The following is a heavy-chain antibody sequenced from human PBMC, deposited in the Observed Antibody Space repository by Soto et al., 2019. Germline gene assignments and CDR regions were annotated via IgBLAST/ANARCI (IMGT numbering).Heavy chain of an antibody. CDR2: IWYDGSNK. J-gene: IGHJ4*02. Sequence: GGSLRLSCAASGFTFSSYGMHWVRQALGKGLEWVAVIWYDGSNKYYADSVKGRFTISRDNSKNTLYLQMNSLRAEDTAVYYCASLSPGYYDSSGYGYWGQGTLVTVSS. V-gene: IGHV3-33*01. CDR1: GFTFSSYG. D-gene: IGHD3-22*01. CDR3: ASLSPGYYDSSGYGY.